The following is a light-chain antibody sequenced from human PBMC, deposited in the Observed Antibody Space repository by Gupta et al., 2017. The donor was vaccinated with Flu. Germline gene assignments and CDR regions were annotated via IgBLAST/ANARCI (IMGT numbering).Light chain of an antibody. J-gene: IGLJ3*02. V-gene: IGLV3-10*01. Sequence: SYELTQPPSVSVSPGQTARITCSGDALPKKYAYWYQQKSGQAPVLVIYEDTKRPSGNPTRFSGSSSGTMASLTISEAQVEDEADYYCFSTDSSGNHRVFGGGTKLTVL. CDR3: FSTDSSGNHRV. CDR1: ALPKKY. CDR2: EDT.